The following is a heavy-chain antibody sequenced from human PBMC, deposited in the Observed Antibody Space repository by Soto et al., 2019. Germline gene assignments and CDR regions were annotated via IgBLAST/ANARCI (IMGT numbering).Heavy chain of an antibody. CDR3: ARDQFFRVSEGY. Sequence: PGGSLRLSCAASGFTFSSYSMNWVRQAPGKGLEWVSSISSSSSYIYYADSVKGRFTISRDNAKNSLYLQMNSLRAEDTAVYYCARDQFFRVSEGYWGQGTLVTVSS. D-gene: IGHD6-13*01. CDR1: GFTFSSYS. CDR2: ISSSSSYI. J-gene: IGHJ4*02. V-gene: IGHV3-21*01.